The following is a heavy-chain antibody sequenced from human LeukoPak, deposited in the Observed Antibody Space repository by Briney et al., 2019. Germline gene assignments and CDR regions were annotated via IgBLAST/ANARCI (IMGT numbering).Heavy chain of an antibody. CDR1: GGSISSSNW. V-gene: IGHV4-4*02. CDR2: IYHSGST. Sequence: PSETLSLTCAVSGGSISSSNWWSWVRQPPGKGLGWIGEIYHSGSTNYNPSLKSRVTISVDKPKNQFSLKLSSVTAADTAVYYCARDRRNRGWSDDAFDIWGQGTMVTVPS. D-gene: IGHD6-19*01. J-gene: IGHJ3*02. CDR3: ARDRRNRGWSDDAFDI.